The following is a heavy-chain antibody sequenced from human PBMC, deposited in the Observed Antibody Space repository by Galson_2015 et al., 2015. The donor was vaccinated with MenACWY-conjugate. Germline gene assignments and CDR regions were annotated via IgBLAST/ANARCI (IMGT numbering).Heavy chain of an antibody. CDR2: ISGSGGST. V-gene: IGHV3-23*01. Sequence: SLRLSCAASGFTFSSYAMSWVRQAPGKGLEWVSAISGSGGSTYYADSVKGRFTISRDNSKNTLYLQMNSLRAEDTAVYYCAKDLRGDYVAREFFDIWGQGTMVTVSS. CDR3: AKDLRGDYVAREFFDI. J-gene: IGHJ3*02. CDR1: GFTFSSYA. D-gene: IGHD4-17*01.